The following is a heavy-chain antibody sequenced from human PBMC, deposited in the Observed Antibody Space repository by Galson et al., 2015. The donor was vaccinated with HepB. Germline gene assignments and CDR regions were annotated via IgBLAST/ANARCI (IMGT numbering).Heavy chain of an antibody. CDR2: ISYDGSNK. CDR3: ARDLRYCSSTSCLNAYYYYGMDV. J-gene: IGHJ6*02. V-gene: IGHV3-30-3*01. D-gene: IGHD2-2*01. Sequence: SLRLSCAASGFTFSSYAMHWVRQAPGKGLEWVAVISYDGSNKYYADSVKGRFTISRDNSKNTLYLQMNSLRAEDTAVYYCARDLRYCSSTSCLNAYYYYGMDVWGQGTTVTVSS. CDR1: GFTFSSYA.